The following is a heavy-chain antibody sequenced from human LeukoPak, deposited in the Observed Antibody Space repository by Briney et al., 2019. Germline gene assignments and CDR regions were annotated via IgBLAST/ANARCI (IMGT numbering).Heavy chain of an antibody. CDR2: IIPILGIA. CDR1: GGTFSSYA. Sequence: SVKVSCKASGGTFSSYAISWVRQAPGQGLEWMGRIIPILGIANYAQKFQGRATITADKSTSTAYMELSSLRSEDTAVYYCATLVTGYYSRYYGMDVWGQGTTVTVSS. D-gene: IGHD3-9*01. CDR3: ATLVTGYYSRYYGMDV. V-gene: IGHV1-69*04. J-gene: IGHJ6*02.